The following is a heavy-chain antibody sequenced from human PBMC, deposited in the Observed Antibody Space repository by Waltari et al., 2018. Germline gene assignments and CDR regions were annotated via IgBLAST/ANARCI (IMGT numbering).Heavy chain of an antibody. V-gene: IGHV4-31*03. CDR1: GGSISSGGYY. Sequence: QVQLQESGPGLVKPSQTLSLTCTVSGGSISSGGYYWSWIRQHPGKGLEWIGYIYYSGSTYYNPSLKSRVTISVDTSKNQFSLKLSSVTAADTAVYYCARGESQITMVRGVIGNWFDPWGQGTLVTVSS. CDR2: IYYSGST. CDR3: ARGESQITMVRGVIGNWFDP. J-gene: IGHJ5*02. D-gene: IGHD3-10*01.